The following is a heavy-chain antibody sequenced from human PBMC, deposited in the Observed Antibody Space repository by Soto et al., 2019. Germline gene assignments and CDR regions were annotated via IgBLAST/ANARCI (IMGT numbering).Heavy chain of an antibody. CDR3: ARHMTTVGYFDY. CDR1: GFSLSTSGVG. D-gene: IGHD4-17*01. CDR2: VYWDDDK. V-gene: IGHV2-5*02. J-gene: IGHJ4*02. Sequence: QITLKESGPTLVKHTQTLTLTCTLSGFSLSTSGVGVGWIRQPPGKALEWLALVYWDDDKRYSPSLKSRLTITTDTSKNQVDLRMANMDPVDTATYYCARHMTTVGYFDYWGQGTLVTVSS.